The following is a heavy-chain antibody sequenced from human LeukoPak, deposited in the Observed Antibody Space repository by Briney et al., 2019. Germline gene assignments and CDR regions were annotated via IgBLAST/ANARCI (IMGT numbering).Heavy chain of an antibody. V-gene: IGHV3-23*01. CDR1: GFAFSTYA. J-gene: IGHJ4*02. CDR2: ISTSGRAT. D-gene: IGHD3-9*01. CDR3: AKDARLVPDYFDC. Sequence: PGGSLRLSCAASGFAFSTYAMTWVRQAPEKGLQWVSTISTSGRATYYADSVEGRFTISRDNSKNTLSLQMNSLRVEDTAIYYCAKDARLVPDYFDCWGQGTLVTVSS.